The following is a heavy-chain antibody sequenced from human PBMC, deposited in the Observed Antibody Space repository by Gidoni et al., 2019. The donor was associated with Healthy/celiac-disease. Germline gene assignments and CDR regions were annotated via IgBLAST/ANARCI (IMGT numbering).Heavy chain of an antibody. CDR3: AKDLSYGPGWDGMDV. Sequence: EVQLVESGGGLVQPGRSLRLSCAASGFTFADYAMHWVRQAPGKGLEWVSGISWNSGSIGYADSVKGRFTISRDNAKNSLYLQMNSLRAEDTALYYCAKDLSYGPGWDGMDVWGQGTTVTVSS. CDR2: ISWNSGSI. D-gene: IGHD4-17*01. J-gene: IGHJ6*02. V-gene: IGHV3-9*01. CDR1: GFTFADYA.